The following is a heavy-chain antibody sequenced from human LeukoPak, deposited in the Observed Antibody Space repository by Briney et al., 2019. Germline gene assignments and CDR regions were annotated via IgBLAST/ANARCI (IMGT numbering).Heavy chain of an antibody. Sequence: GGSLRLPCAPSGFTLSSYAMHWLRQAPGKGLEWVAVISYDGSNKYYADSVKGRFTISRDNSKNTLYLQMNSLRAEDTAVYYCATLTSFDYWGQGTLVTVSS. CDR3: ATLTSFDY. CDR1: GFTLSSYA. CDR2: ISYDGSNK. V-gene: IGHV3-30*04. J-gene: IGHJ4*02.